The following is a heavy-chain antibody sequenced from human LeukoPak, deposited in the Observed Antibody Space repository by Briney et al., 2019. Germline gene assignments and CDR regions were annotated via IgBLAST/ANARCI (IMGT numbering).Heavy chain of an antibody. J-gene: IGHJ4*02. CDR2: TYGGGDI. CDR3: ARDAVGATTEY. Sequence: PGGSLRLSCAASGFNFSSHAMHWGRQAPGKGLEWVAVTYGGGDIHYADSVKGRFTISGDNSKNTLYLQMNSLRAEDTAVYYCARDAVGATTEYWGQGTLVTVSS. D-gene: IGHD1-26*01. V-gene: IGHV3-53*01. CDR1: GFNFSSHA.